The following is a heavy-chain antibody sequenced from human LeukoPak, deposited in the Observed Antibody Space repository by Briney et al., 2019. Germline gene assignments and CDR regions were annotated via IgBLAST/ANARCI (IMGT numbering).Heavy chain of an antibody. CDR3: ARTASGNYFEY. CDR2: LYSGGIT. D-gene: IGHD3-10*01. Sequence: GGSLRLSCAASGFTVSTNHMSWVRQAPGKGLERVSVLYSGGITYDGDSVKGRFTISRDNSKNTLYLQMNSLRTEDTAVYYCARTASGNYFEYWGQGTLVTVS. J-gene: IGHJ4*02. CDR1: GFTVSTNH. V-gene: IGHV3-66*02.